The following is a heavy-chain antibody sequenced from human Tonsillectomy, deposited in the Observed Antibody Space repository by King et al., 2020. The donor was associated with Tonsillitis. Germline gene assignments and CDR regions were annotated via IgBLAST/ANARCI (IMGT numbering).Heavy chain of an antibody. J-gene: IGHJ3*02. CDR3: ARDSMGYGGIYYSFDI. CDR2: LGTAGDT. V-gene: IGHV3-13*01. CDR1: GFTFSRYD. Sequence: DVQLVESGGGLVQPGGSLRLSCAASGFTFSRYDMHWVRQATGKGLEWVSALGTAGDTYYPGSVKGRFTISRENAKNSLYLQMNSLRAGDAALYYCARDSMGYGGIYYSFDIWGQGTMVTVSS. D-gene: IGHD4-23*01.